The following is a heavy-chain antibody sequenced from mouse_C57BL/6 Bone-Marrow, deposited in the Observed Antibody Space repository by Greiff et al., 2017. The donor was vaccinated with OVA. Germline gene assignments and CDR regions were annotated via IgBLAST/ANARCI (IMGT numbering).Heavy chain of an antibody. CDR2: IDPENGDT. V-gene: IGHV14-4*01. CDR3: TTHYGRDY. J-gene: IGHJ4*01. CDR1: GFNIKDDY. Sequence: EVQLQQSGAELVRPGASVKLSCTASGFNIKDDYMHWVKQRPEQGLEWIGWIDPENGDTEYASKFQGKATITADTSSNTAYLQLSSLTSEDTAVYYCTTHYGRDYWGQGTSVTVSS.